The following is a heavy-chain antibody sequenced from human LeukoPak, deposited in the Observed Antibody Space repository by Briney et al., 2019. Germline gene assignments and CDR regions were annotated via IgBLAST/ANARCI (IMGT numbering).Heavy chain of an antibody. Sequence: GGSLRLSCAASGFTFSSYSMNWVRQAPGKGLEWVSSISSSSSYIYYADSVKGRFTISRDNAKNSLYLQMNSLRAEDTAVYYCARAHCSSTSCYESDYWGQGTLVTVSS. D-gene: IGHD2-2*01. J-gene: IGHJ4*02. CDR1: GFTFSSYS. CDR2: ISSSSSYI. CDR3: ARAHCSSTSCYESDY. V-gene: IGHV3-21*01.